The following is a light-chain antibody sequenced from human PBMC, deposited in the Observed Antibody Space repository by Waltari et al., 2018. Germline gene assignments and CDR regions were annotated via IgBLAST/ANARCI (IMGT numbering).Light chain of an antibody. CDR3: CAYAGSDTFI. V-gene: IGLV2-23*01. J-gene: IGLJ6*01. CDR1: SRDIGSYNL. Sequence: QSALTQPASMSGSPGQSITISCPGSSRDIGSYNLFSWFQQHPGKAPKLIIYDSTNRPPGVSDRFSASKSGSTASLTISGLQGEDEADYYCCAYAGSDTFIFGGGTQVTV. CDR2: DST.